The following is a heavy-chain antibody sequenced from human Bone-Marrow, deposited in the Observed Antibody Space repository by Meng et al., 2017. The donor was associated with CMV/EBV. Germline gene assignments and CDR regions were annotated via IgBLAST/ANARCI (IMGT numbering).Heavy chain of an antibody. V-gene: IGHV4-39*07. D-gene: IGHD6-19*01. Sequence: SETLSLTCTVSGGSISSSSYYWGWIRQPPGKGLEWIGSIYYSGSTYYNPSLKSQVTISVDTSKNQFSLKLSSVTAADTAVYYCARIRLGGSSGLGEFDPWGQGTLVTVSS. J-gene: IGHJ5*02. CDR1: GGSISSSSYY. CDR3: ARIRLGGSSGLGEFDP. CDR2: IYYSGST.